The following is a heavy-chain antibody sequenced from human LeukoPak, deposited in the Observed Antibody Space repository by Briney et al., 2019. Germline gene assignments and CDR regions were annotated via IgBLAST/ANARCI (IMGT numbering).Heavy chain of an antibody. Sequence: GGSLRLSCAASGFTFDDYAMHWVRQAPGKGLEWVSGISWNSGSIGYADSVKGRFTISRDNAKNSLYLQMNSLRAEDTAVYYCAREDDWNYEDFWGQGTLVTVSS. CDR3: AREDDWNYEDF. CDR1: GFTFDDYA. CDR2: ISWNSGSI. V-gene: IGHV3-9*01. D-gene: IGHD1-7*01. J-gene: IGHJ4*02.